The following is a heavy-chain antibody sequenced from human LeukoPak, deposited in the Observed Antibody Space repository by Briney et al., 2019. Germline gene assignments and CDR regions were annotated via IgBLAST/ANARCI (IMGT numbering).Heavy chain of an antibody. V-gene: IGHV4-30-2*01. CDR1: GGSISSGGYY. J-gene: IGHJ3*02. CDR3: AKLTEGPVVVIANGDAFDI. Sequence: SETLSLTCTVSGGSISSGGYYWSWIRQPPGKGLEWIGYIYHSGSTYYNPSLKSRVTISVDRSKNQFSLKLSSVTAADTAVYYCAKLTEGPVVVIANGDAFDIWGQGTMVTVSS. D-gene: IGHD2-21*01. CDR2: IYHSGST.